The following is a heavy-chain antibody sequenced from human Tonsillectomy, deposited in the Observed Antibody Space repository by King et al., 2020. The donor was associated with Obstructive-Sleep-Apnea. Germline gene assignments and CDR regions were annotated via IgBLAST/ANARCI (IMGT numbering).Heavy chain of an antibody. J-gene: IGHJ5*02. CDR3: ARGAGIPPADPNNWFDP. CDR2: IYYSGST. D-gene: IGHD6-13*01. V-gene: IGHV4-30-4*01. CDR1: GGSVSSGDYY. Sequence: QLQESGPGLVKPSQTLSLTCTVSGGSVSSGDYYWSWIRQPPGKGLEWIGYIYYSGSTYYNPSLKSRVTISIDTSKNQFSLNLSSMTAADTAVYYCARGAGIPPADPNNWFDPWGQGTLVTVSS.